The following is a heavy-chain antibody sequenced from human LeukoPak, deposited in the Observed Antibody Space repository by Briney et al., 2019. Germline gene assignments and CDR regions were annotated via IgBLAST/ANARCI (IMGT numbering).Heavy chain of an antibody. CDR3: AREVSSGGYDAFDI. D-gene: IGHD5-12*01. CDR1: GGSISSGGYY. Sequence: PSETLPLTCTVSGGSISSGGYYWSWIRQHPGKGLEWIGYIYYSGSTYYNPSLKSRVTISVDTSKNQFSLKLSSVTAADTAVYYCAREVSSGGYDAFDIWGQGTMVTVSS. V-gene: IGHV4-31*03. J-gene: IGHJ3*02. CDR2: IYYSGST.